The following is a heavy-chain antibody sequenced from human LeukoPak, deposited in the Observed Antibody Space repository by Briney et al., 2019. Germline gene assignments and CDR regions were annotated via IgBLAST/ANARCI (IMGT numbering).Heavy chain of an antibody. CDR3: ANVGYSGTYSDY. CDR1: GLIFSSNG. Sequence: GGSLRLSCAASGLIFSSNGMHWVRQAPGKGLEWVAFIRHDGSDKYYADSVKGRFTISRDKSKNTLYLQMNSLRAEDTAVYYCANVGYSGTYSDYWGQGTLVTVSS. V-gene: IGHV3-30*02. D-gene: IGHD1-26*01. CDR2: IRHDGSDK. J-gene: IGHJ4*02.